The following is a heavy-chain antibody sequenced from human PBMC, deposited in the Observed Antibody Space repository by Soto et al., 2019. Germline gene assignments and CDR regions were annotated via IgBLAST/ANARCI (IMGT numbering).Heavy chain of an antibody. V-gene: IGHV3-48*02. J-gene: IGHJ4*02. CDR3: ARGIAAAGGRHFDY. CDR2: ISSSTSTI. D-gene: IGHD6-13*01. Sequence: GGSLRLSCAASGFTFSSYSMNWVRQAPGKGLEWVSYISSSTSTIYYADSVKGRFIISRDNAKNSLYLQMNSLRDEDTAVYYCARGIAAAGGRHFDYWGQGTMVTVSS. CDR1: GFTFSSYS.